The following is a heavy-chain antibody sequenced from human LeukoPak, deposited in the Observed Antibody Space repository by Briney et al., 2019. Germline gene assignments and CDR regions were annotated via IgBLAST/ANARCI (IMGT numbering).Heavy chain of an antibody. V-gene: IGHV3-30*04. CDR2: ISYDGSNK. CDR1: GFTFSSYA. Sequence: GRSLRLSCAASGFTFSSYAIHWVRQAPGKGLEWVAVISYDGSNKNSADSVKGRFTISRDNSKNTLYLQMNSLRAEDTAVYYCASQAGGGSGSYYYWGQGTLVTVSS. J-gene: IGHJ4*02. D-gene: IGHD3-10*01. CDR3: ASQAGGGSGSYYY.